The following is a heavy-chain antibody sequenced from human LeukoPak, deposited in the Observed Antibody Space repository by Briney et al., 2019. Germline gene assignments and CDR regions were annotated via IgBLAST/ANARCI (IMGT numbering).Heavy chain of an antibody. D-gene: IGHD3-22*01. CDR2: IYYSGST. J-gene: IGHJ4*02. V-gene: IGHV4-59*01. CDR1: GGSISSYY. Sequence: KPSETPSLTCTVSGGSISSYYWNWIRQPPGKGLEWIGYIYYSGSTNYNPSLKSRVTISVDTSKNQFSLKLSSVTAADTAVYYCARGADSSGYYSIFYFDYWGQGTLVTVSS. CDR3: ARGADSSGYYSIFYFDY.